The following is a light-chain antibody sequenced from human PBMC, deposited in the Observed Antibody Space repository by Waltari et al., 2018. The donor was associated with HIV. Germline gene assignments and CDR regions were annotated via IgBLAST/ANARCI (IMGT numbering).Light chain of an antibody. J-gene: IGLJ2*01. CDR1: SSDIGGYNY. CDR3: QSADSSGTYVL. V-gene: IGLV2-14*01. CDR2: EVN. Sequence: QSALTQPASMSGSPGQSINISCTGTSSDIGGYNYVSWYQQHPGKAPKLIIYEVNNRPSGVSNRFSGSKSGNTASLAISGLQAEDEADYYCQSADSSGTYVLFGGGTKLTVL.